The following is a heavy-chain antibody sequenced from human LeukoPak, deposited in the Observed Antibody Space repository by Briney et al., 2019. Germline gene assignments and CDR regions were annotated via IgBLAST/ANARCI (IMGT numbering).Heavy chain of an antibody. Sequence: GGSLRLSCAASGFSFSNYAMSWVRQAPGKGLEWVSAISGRGANTYYADSVKGRFTISRDNSKNTLFMQMNSLRAEDTAVYYCAKAVVIVPTATPFDYWGQGTLVTVSS. CDR1: GFSFSNYA. CDR2: ISGRGANT. J-gene: IGHJ4*02. CDR3: AKAVVIVPTATPFDY. V-gene: IGHV3-23*01. D-gene: IGHD2-2*01.